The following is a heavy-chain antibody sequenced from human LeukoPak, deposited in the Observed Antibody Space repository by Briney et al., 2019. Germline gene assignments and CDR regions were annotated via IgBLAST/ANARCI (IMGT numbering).Heavy chain of an antibody. D-gene: IGHD3-3*01. V-gene: IGHV4-59*01. CDR3: ARSITIFGVVDY. CDR2: IYYSGST. Sequence: PSETLSLTCTVSGGSISSYYWSGIRKPPGKGLEWIGYIYYSGSTNYNPSLKSRVTISVDTSKNQFSLKLSSVTAADTAVYYCARSITIFGVVDYWGQGTLVTVSS. CDR1: GGSISSYY. J-gene: IGHJ4*02.